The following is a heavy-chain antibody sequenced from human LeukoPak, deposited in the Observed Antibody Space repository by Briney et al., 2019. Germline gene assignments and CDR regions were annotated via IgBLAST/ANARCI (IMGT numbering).Heavy chain of an antibody. J-gene: IGHJ4*02. CDR2: IVVGSGNT. D-gene: IGHD6-19*01. V-gene: IGHV1-58*02. Sequence: ASVKVSCKASGFAFTSSAMQWVRQARGQRLEWIGWIVVGSGNTNYAQKFQERVTITRDMSTSTAYMELSSLRSEDTAVYHCAAAVAGTSLFDYWGQGTLVTVSS. CDR1: GFAFTSSA. CDR3: AAAVAGTSLFDY.